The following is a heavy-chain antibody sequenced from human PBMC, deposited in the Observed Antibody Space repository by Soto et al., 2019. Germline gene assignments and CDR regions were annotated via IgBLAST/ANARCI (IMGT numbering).Heavy chain of an antibody. CDR2: IYTSGST. J-gene: IGHJ6*02. CDR1: GGPISTYY. D-gene: IGHD4-4*01. CDR3: ARGTTVLDSYYYYGMDV. V-gene: IGHV4-4*07. Sequence: PSETLSLTCTVSGGPISTYYWSWFRQPAGKGLEWIGRIYTSGSTNYNSPFKSRVTMSVDTSNNQFSLKLSSVTAADTAVYYCARGTTVLDSYYYYGMDVWGQGTTVTVSS.